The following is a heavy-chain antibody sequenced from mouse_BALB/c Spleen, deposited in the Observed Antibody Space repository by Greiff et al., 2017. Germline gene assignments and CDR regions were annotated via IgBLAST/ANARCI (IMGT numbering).Heavy chain of an antibody. CDR1: GYTFTSYW. V-gene: IGHV1S26*01. Sequence: QVQLQQSGAELMKPGASVKMSCKASGYTFTSYWMHWVKQRPGQGLEWIGYINPSTGYPEYNQKFKDKATLTADKSSSTAYMQLSSLTSEDSAVYYCARVYSYAMDYWGQGTSVTVSS. CDR2: INPSTGYP. J-gene: IGHJ4*01. CDR3: ARVYSYAMDY.